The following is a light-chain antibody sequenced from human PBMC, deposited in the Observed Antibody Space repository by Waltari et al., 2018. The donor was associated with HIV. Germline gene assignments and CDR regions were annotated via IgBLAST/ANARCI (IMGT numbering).Light chain of an antibody. Sequence: QSALTQPASVSGSPGPSITISCTGTSRDVGGYNYVSCYQQHPGKAPKLLIYDINQRPSVVSNRFSGSKSGNTASLTISGVQAEDEADYYCCSHAGTTTLVFGGGTKLTVL. J-gene: IGLJ2*01. CDR2: DIN. CDR1: SRDVGGYNY. V-gene: IGLV2-23*02. CDR3: CSHAGTTTLV.